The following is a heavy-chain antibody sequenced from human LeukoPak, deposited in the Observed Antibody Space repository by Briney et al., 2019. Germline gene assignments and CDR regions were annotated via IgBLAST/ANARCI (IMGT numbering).Heavy chain of an antibody. CDR1: SGFISNYY. Sequence: SETLSLTCSVSSGFISNYYWSWVRQPAGKGLEWIGRISTSGNTNYSPSLKSRVTMSVDTSKNQFFLNLRSVTAADTAVYYCARDSRYYDFWSGYLDYWGQGALVTVSS. CDR2: ISTSGNT. D-gene: IGHD3-3*01. V-gene: IGHV4-4*07. CDR3: ARDSRYYDFWSGYLDY. J-gene: IGHJ4*02.